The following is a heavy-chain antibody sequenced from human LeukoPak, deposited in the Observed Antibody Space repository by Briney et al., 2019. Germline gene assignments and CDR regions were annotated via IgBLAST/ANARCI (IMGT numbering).Heavy chain of an antibody. Sequence: SETLSLTCAVYGGSFSGYYWSWIRQPPGKGLEWIGEINHSGSTNYNPSLKSRVTMSVDTSKNQFSLKLSSVTAADTAVYYCARELLRYFDYWGQGTLVTVSS. V-gene: IGHV4-34*01. J-gene: IGHJ4*02. CDR3: ARELLRYFDY. D-gene: IGHD3-9*01. CDR1: GGSFSGYY. CDR2: INHSGST.